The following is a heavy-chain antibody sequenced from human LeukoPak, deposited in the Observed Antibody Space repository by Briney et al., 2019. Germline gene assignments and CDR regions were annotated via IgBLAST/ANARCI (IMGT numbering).Heavy chain of an antibody. CDR2: ISGNGNTI. CDR1: GFTFSTYA. V-gene: IGHV3-48*02. D-gene: IGHD3-10*01. Sequence: PGGSLRLSCAASGFTFSTYAMNWVRQAPGQGLEWVSHISGNGNTIYLADSVRGRFTISRDNAKNSVSLQMNSLRDEDTAVYYCAGQGHSYAHIDYWGQGTLVTVSS. J-gene: IGHJ4*02. CDR3: AGQGHSYAHIDY.